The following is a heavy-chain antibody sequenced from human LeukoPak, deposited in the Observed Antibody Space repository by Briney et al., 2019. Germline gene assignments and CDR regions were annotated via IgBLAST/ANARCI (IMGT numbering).Heavy chain of an antibody. CDR2: IYYSGSA. J-gene: IGHJ4*02. V-gene: IGHV4-59*01. D-gene: IGHD6-13*01. CDR1: GGSISSYY. Sequence: SETLSLTCTVSGGSISSYYWSWIRQPPGKGLEWIGYIYYSGSANYNPSLKSRVTISVDTSKNQFSLKLSSVTAADTAVYYCARDQGGYSDYWGQGTLVTVSS. CDR3: ARDQGGYSDY.